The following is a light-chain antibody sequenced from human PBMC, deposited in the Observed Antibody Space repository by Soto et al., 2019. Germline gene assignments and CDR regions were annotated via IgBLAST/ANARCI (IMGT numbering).Light chain of an antibody. CDR3: MQSTQLPPT. CDR2: EVS. V-gene: IGKV2D-29*02. J-gene: IGKJ5*01. CDR1: QSLLHITGETF. Sequence: DVVMTQTPLSLSVAPGQPASISCKSSQSLLHITGETFLFWYLQKPGQSPQLLIYEVSTRVSGVPDRFSGSGPGTDFTLEISRVETDDVGIYYCMQSTQLPPTFGQGTRLESK.